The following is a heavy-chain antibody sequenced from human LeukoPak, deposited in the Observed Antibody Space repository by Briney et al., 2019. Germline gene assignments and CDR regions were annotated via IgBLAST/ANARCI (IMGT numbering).Heavy chain of an antibody. CDR3: ARVDMVRALNPKVYYFDY. CDR2: IYYSGTT. Sequence: SETLSLTCTVSGGSISSYYWSWIRQPPGKGLEWIGYIYYSGTTNYNPSLQSRVTVSVDTSKNQFPLKLSSVTAADTAVYYCARVDMVRALNPKVYYFDYWGQGTLVTVSS. CDR1: GGSISSYY. V-gene: IGHV4-59*01. J-gene: IGHJ4*02. D-gene: IGHD3-10*01.